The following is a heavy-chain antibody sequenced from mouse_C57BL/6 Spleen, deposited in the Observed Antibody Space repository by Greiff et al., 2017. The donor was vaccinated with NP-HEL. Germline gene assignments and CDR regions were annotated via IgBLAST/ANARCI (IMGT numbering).Heavy chain of an antibody. D-gene: IGHD1-1*01. V-gene: IGHV5-6*01. CDR2: ISSGGSYN. J-gene: IGHJ2*01. CDR3: ARDITTVVSDY. CDR1: GFTFSSYG. Sequence: VQLKESGGDLVKPGGSLKLSCAASGFTFSSYGMSWVRQTPDKRLEWVATISSGGSYNYYPDSVKGRFTISRDNAKNTLYLQMSSLKSEDTAMYYCARDITTVVSDYWGQGTTLTVSS.